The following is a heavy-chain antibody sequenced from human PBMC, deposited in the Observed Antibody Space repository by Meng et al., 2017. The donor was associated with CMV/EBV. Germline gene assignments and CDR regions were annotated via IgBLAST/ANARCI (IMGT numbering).Heavy chain of an antibody. CDR2: ISSSSSYI. D-gene: IGHD2-2*01. J-gene: IGHJ4*02. Sequence: GESLKISCAASGFTFSSYSMNWVRQAPGKGLEWVSSISSSSSYIYYADSVKGRFTISRDNAKNSLYLQMNSLRAEDTAVYYCARVHCSSTSYPGFFDYWGQGTLVTVSS. CDR1: GFTFSSYS. V-gene: IGHV3-21*01. CDR3: ARVHCSSTSYPGFFDY.